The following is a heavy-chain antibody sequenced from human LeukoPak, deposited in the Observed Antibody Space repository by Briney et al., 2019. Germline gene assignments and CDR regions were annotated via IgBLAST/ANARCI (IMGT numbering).Heavy chain of an antibody. D-gene: IGHD3-22*01. CDR3: ARTVGSGYYQYYYYGMDV. CDR1: GASFSGYY. Sequence: SPSLSLTCAVYGASFSGYYGSWIRQPPGKGLEWIGEINHSGSTNYNPSLKSRVTISVDTSKNQFSLKLSSVTAADTAVYYCARTVGSGYYQYYYYGMDVWGQGTTVTVSS. J-gene: IGHJ6*02. CDR2: INHSGST. V-gene: IGHV4-34*01.